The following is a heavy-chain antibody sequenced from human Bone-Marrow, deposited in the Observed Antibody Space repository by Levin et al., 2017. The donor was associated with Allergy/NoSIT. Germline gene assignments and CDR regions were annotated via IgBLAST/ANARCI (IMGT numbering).Heavy chain of an antibody. J-gene: IGHJ4*02. CDR2: IRNKANSYTT. V-gene: IGHV3-72*01. D-gene: IGHD6-13*01. CDR1: GFSFSDHY. Sequence: GESLKISCAASGFSFSDHYMDWVRQAPGKGLEWVGRIRNKANSYTTEYAASVRGRFTISRDDSEDSLYLRMNSLKTEDTAVYYCAGSAADYRDFDYWGQGTLVTVS. CDR3: AGSAADYRDFDY.